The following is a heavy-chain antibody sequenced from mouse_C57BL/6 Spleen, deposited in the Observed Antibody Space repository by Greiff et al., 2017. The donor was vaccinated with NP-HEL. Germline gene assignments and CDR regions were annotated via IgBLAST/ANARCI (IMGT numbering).Heavy chain of an antibody. D-gene: IGHD4-1*02. CDR2: IDPSDSYT. CDR3: ARSSNWAPFDY. J-gene: IGHJ2*01. CDR1: GYTFTSYW. Sequence: QVQLQQPGAELVRPGTSVKLSCKASGYTFTSYWMHWVKQRPGQGLEWIGVIDPSDSYTNYNQKFKGKATLTVDTSSSTAYMQLSSLTSEDSAVYYCARSSNWAPFDYWGQGTTLTVSS. V-gene: IGHV1-59*01.